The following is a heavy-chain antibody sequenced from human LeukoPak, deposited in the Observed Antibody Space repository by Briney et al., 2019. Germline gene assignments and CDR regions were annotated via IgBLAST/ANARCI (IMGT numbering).Heavy chain of an antibody. J-gene: IGHJ4*02. V-gene: IGHV4-31*03. CDR1: GGSISSGGYY. Sequence: SETLSLTCTVSGGSISSGGYYWTWIRQHPGKGLEWIGYIYYSGSTYYNPSLKSRVTISVDTSKNQFSLRLSSVTAADTAVYYCARGFGVGYFDYWGQGTLVTVSS. D-gene: IGHD3-3*01. CDR3: ARGFGVGYFDY. CDR2: IYYSGST.